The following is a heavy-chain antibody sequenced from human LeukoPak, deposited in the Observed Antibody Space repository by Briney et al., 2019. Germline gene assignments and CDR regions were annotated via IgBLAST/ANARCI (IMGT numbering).Heavy chain of an antibody. Sequence: GGSLRLSCAASGLTFSSHWMHWVRQAPGKGLVWVSRITNDGSSTTYADSVKGRFTISRDNAKNSLYLQMNSLRAEDTAFYYCAKDRSGSYSNWFDPWGQGTLVTVSS. CDR2: ITNDGSST. CDR3: AKDRSGSYSNWFDP. V-gene: IGHV3-74*01. D-gene: IGHD1-26*01. J-gene: IGHJ5*02. CDR1: GLTFSSHW.